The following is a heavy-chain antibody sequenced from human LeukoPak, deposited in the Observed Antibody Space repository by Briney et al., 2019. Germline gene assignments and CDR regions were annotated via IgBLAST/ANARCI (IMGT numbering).Heavy chain of an antibody. V-gene: IGHV4-34*01. Sequence: PSETLSLTCAVYGGSFSGYYWSWIRQPPGKGLEWIGEINHSGSTNYNPSLKSRVTISVDTSKNQFSLKLSSVTAADTAVYYCARRSSGWLGNRYFDYWGQGTLVTVSS. CDR2: INHSGST. J-gene: IGHJ4*02. D-gene: IGHD6-19*01. CDR1: GGSFSGYY. CDR3: ARRSSGWLGNRYFDY.